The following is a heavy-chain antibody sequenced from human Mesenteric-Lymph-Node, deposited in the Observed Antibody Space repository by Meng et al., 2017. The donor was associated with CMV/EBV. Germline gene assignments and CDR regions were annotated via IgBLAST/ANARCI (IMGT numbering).Heavy chain of an antibody. CDR1: GYIFASYG. CDR2: ISTYSGDT. V-gene: IGHV1-18*01. J-gene: IGHJ6*02. Sequence: ASVKVSCKASGYIFASYGISWVRQAPGQGLEWMGWISTYSGDTKYAQKVQGRVSMTTDKSTSTANMELRSLRPDDTAVYYCARGVAGSVINGMDVWGQGTTVTVSS. CDR3: ARGVAGSVINGMDV. D-gene: IGHD3-3*01.